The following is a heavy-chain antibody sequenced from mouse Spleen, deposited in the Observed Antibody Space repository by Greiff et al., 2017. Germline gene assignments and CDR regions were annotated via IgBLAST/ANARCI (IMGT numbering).Heavy chain of an antibody. D-gene: IGHD1-1*01. J-gene: IGHJ4*01. Sequence: QVQLKQSGPGLVQPSQSLSITCTVSGFSLTSYGVHWVRQSPGKGLEWLGVIWSGGSTDYNAAFISRLSISKDNSKSQVFFKMNSLQADDTAIYYCASTPGSSYEGYAMDYWGQGTSVTVSS. V-gene: IGHV2-2*01. CDR1: GFSLTSYG. CDR2: IWSGGST. CDR3: ASTPGSSYEGYAMDY.